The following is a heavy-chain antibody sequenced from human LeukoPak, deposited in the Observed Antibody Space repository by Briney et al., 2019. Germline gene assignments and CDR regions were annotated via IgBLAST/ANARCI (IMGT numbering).Heavy chain of an antibody. D-gene: IGHD2-21*02. J-gene: IGHJ4*02. CDR1: GFTFSSYA. Sequence: GGSLRLSCAASGFTFSSYAMSWVRQAPGKGLEWVSSISTSGGSTYYADSVKGRFTIYRDTYKTTLHLRNNILRADATAEYYCAKATTASPRNFDYWGQGTLVTVSS. V-gene: IGHV3-23*01. CDR3: AKATTASPRNFDY. CDR2: ISTSGGST.